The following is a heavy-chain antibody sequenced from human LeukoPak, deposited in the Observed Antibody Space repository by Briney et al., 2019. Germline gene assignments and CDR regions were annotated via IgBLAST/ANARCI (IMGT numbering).Heavy chain of an antibody. CDR2: ISAYNGNT. D-gene: IGHD6-13*01. CDR3: AYGAAAGTVRGGPRAFDI. Sequence: ASVKVSCKASGYTFTSYGISWVRQAPGQGLEWMGWISAYNGNTNYAQKLQGRVTMTTDTSTSTAYMGLRSLRSDDTAVYYCAYGAAAGTVRGGPRAFDIWGQGTMVTVSS. CDR1: GYTFTSYG. J-gene: IGHJ3*02. V-gene: IGHV1-18*01.